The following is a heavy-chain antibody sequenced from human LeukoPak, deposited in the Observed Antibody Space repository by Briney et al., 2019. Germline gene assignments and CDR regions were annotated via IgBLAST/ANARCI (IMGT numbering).Heavy chain of an antibody. V-gene: IGHV3-7*01. CDR2: IRQDGSEK. J-gene: IGHJ5*02. Sequence: HPGGSLRLSCAASGFTFSNYWMSWVRQAPEKGLEWVANIRQDGSEKYYVGSVKGRFTISRDDAENSLFLQMNSLRAEDTAVYFCARIPAVNGRFWFDPWGQGTLVTVSS. D-gene: IGHD2-2*01. CDR3: ARIPAVNGRFWFDP. CDR1: GFTFSNYW.